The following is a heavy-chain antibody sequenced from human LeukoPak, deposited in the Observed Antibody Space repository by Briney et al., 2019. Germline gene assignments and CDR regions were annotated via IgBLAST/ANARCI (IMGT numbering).Heavy chain of an antibody. D-gene: IGHD3-22*01. Sequence: PGGSLRLSCAASGFTFSSYEMNWVRQAPGRGLEWVSRINSDGSFTSYADSVKGRFTISRDNAKNTLYLQMNSLRAEDTAVYYCARDYFDSSGPDYWGQGTLVTVSS. CDR2: INSDGSFT. J-gene: IGHJ4*02. CDR1: GFTFSSYE. V-gene: IGHV3-74*01. CDR3: ARDYFDSSGPDY.